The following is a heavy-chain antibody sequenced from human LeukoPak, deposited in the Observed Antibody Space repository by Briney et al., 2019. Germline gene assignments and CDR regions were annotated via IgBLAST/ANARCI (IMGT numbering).Heavy chain of an antibody. CDR1: GYTFTSYG. CDR3: ARCGPPKIIAVAGTPYYYYYGMDV. J-gene: IGHJ6*02. CDR2: ISAYNGNT. Sequence: ASVKVSCKASGYTFTSYGISWVRQAPGQGLEWMGWISAYNGNTNYAQKLQGRVTMTTDTSTSTAYMELRSLRSDDTAVYYCARCGPPKIIAVAGTPYYYYYGMDVWGQGTTVTVSS. D-gene: IGHD6-19*01. V-gene: IGHV1-18*01.